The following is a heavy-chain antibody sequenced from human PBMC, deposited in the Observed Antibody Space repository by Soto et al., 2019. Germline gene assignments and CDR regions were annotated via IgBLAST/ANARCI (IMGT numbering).Heavy chain of an antibody. CDR1: GYTFTSYG. Sequence: ASVKVSCKASGYTFTSYGISWVRQAPGQGLEWMGWISAYNGNTNYAQKLQGRVTMTTDTSTSTAYMELRSLRSDDTAVYYCASHFHGSGSYSFDYWGQGTLVTVSS. CDR3: ASHFHGSGSYSFDY. J-gene: IGHJ4*02. V-gene: IGHV1-18*01. D-gene: IGHD3-10*01. CDR2: ISAYNGNT.